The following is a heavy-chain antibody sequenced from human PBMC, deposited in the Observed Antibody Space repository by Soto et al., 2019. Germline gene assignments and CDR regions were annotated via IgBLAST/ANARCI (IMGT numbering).Heavy chain of an antibody. CDR2: IDPDGGST. Sequence: ASLKVSCKASGYSFPSYFMHWVRQAPGQGPEWMGIIDPDGGSTSYAQKFQGRVTMTTDTSTSTVYVELSSLRSEDTAVYYCASLIGVDTLRDYWGQGTLVTVSS. CDR3: ASLIGVDTLRDY. J-gene: IGHJ4*02. D-gene: IGHD2-2*01. CDR1: GYSFPSYF. V-gene: IGHV1-46*01.